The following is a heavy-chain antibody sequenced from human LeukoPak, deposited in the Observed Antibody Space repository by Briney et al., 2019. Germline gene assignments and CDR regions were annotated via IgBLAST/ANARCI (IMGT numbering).Heavy chain of an antibody. Sequence: SQTLSLTCAISGDSVSSNDAAWNWIRQSPSRGLEWLGRTYYRSKWYNDYAVSVKSRITINADTSKNQFSLQLNSVTPEDTAVYYCARSRLIGSGWYGDSFDMWGQGTMVTDSS. J-gene: IGHJ3*02. V-gene: IGHV6-1*01. CDR2: TYYRSKWYN. CDR1: GDSVSSNDAA. CDR3: ARSRLIGSGWYGDSFDM. D-gene: IGHD6-19*01.